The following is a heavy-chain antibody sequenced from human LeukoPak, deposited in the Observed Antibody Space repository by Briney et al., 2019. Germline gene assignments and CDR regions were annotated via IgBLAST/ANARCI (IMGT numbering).Heavy chain of an antibody. CDR3: AAYYYGSGSSPLGP. V-gene: IGHV3-30*03. D-gene: IGHD3-10*01. J-gene: IGHJ5*02. CDR1: GFTFSSYG. Sequence: GGSLRLSCAASGFTFSSYGMHWVRQAPGKGLEWVAVISYDGSNKYYADSVKGRLTISRDNSKNTLYLQMNSLRAEDTAVYYCAAYYYGSGSSPLGPWGQGTLVTVSS. CDR2: ISYDGSNK.